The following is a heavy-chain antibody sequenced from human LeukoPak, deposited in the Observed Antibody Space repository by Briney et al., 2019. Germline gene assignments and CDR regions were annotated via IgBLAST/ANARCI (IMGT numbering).Heavy chain of an antibody. D-gene: IGHD3-22*01. CDR2: INPNSGGT. J-gene: IGHJ4*02. Sequence: ASVKVSCKASGGTFSSYAISWVRQAPGQGLEWMGWINPNSGGTNYAQKFQGRVTMTRDTSISTAYMELSRLRSDDTAVYYCARVERGNYYDSSGYPPGGKDYWGQGTLVTVSS. CDR3: ARVERGNYYDSSGYPPGGKDY. CDR1: GGTFSSYA. V-gene: IGHV1-2*02.